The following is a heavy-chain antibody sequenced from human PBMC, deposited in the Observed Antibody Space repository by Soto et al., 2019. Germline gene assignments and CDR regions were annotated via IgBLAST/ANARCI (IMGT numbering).Heavy chain of an antibody. CDR1: GFTLSNYG. V-gene: IGHV3-33*01. J-gene: IGHJ4*02. Sequence: VQLVESGGGVVQPGRSLRLSCAASGFTLSNYGMHWVRQAPGKGLDWVAVMWSDGTTTFYTDSVKGRFTLSRDNSKNTLYLQMDSLRAEDTAVYYCARDPYDNSGSYFNAPFDYWGQGTLVTVSS. CDR2: MWSDGTTT. D-gene: IGHD3-22*01. CDR3: ARDPYDNSGSYFNAPFDY.